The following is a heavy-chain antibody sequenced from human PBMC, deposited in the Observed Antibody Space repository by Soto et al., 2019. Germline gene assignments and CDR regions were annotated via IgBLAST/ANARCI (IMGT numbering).Heavy chain of an antibody. CDR2: ISTYNGNT. D-gene: IGHD3-16*01. V-gene: IGHV1-18*01. Sequence: GASVKVSCKASGYTFTSYGISWVRQAPGQGLEWMGRISTYNGNTNYAQKVQGRLTMTTDTSTSTVYMELRSLRSDDTAVYYCARERGLTVSKLPGYWGQGTRVTVSS. CDR3: ARERGLTVSKLPGY. J-gene: IGHJ4*02. CDR1: GYTFTSYG.